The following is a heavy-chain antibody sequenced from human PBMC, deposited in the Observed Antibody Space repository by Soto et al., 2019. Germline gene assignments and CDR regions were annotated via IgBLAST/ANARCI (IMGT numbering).Heavy chain of an antibody. CDR1: GVSISSYY. CDR3: ARDQACEGGGSYHNGPAGFGN. V-gene: IGHV4-4*07. Sequence: SETLSLTCTVSGVSISSYYWSWIRQPAGQGLEWIGRIYTSGSTNYNPSLKSRVTMSVDTSKKQFSLKLSSVTAADAAVYYCARDQACEGGGSYHNGPAGFGNWGQWRMV. J-gene: IGHJ3*01. CDR2: IYTSGST. D-gene: IGHD3-10*01.